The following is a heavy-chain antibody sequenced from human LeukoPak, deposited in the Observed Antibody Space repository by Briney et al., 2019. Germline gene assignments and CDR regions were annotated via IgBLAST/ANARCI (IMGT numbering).Heavy chain of an antibody. V-gene: IGHV4-4*07. J-gene: IGHJ6*02. CDR2: IYSSGST. CDR3: ARGTYGMDV. CDR1: GGSISSYY. Sequence: KPSETLSLTCTLSGGSISSYYWSWIRQPAGKGLEWIVGIYSSGSTDYNPSLKSRVTMSVDTSKNQFSLKLTSVTAADTAVYYCARGTYGMDVWGQGTTVTVSS.